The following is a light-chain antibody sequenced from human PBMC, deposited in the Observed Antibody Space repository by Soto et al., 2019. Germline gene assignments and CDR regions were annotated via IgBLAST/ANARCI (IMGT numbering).Light chain of an antibody. CDR1: RSIINW. Sequence: DIQLTQSPSTRYASVGDRVTITCRASRSIINWLAWYQQKSGKGPKLLIYKASNLQTGVPSRFSGSGYGTEFTLTISSLQPDDVATYYCQQYSDHWTFGQGTKVDIK. CDR3: QQYSDHWT. CDR2: KAS. V-gene: IGKV1-5*03. J-gene: IGKJ1*01.